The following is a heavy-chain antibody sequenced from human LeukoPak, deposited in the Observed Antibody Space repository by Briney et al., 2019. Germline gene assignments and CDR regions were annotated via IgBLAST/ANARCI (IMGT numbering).Heavy chain of an antibody. CDR3: ARPPALNY. CDR2: ISSSGTTI. CDR1: GFTFSSYE. J-gene: IGHJ4*02. D-gene: IGHD3-9*01. Sequence: GGSLRLSCTASGFTFSSYEMNWLRQAPGKGLEWLSYISSSGTTIYYADSVKGRFIISRDNAKNSLYLQMNSLRAEDTAVYYCARPPALNYWGQGTLVTVSS. V-gene: IGHV3-48*03.